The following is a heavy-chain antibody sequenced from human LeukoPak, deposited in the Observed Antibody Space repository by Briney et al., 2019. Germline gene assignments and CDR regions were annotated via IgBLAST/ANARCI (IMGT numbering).Heavy chain of an antibody. CDR1: GFTFSSYA. J-gene: IGHJ3*02. CDR2: ISSNGGST. CDR3: VKDLVVVPAASGAFDI. V-gene: IGHV3-64D*06. D-gene: IGHD2-2*01. Sequence: GGSLRLSCSASGFTFSSYAMHWVRQAPRKGLEYVSAISSNGGSTYYADSVKGRFTISRDNSKNTLYLQMSSLRAEDTAVYYCVKDLVVVPAASGAFDIWGQGTMVTVCS.